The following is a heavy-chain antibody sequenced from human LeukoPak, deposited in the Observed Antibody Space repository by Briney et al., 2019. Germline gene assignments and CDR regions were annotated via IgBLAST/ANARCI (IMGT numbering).Heavy chain of an antibody. CDR3: AADSGHAFDI. D-gene: IGHD2-15*01. V-gene: IGHV3-21*01. CDR2: ISSSSSYI. Sequence: GGSLRLSCAASGFTFSSYSMNWVRQAPGKGLEWVSPISSSSSYIYYADSVKGRFTISRDNAKNSLYLQMNSLRAEDTAVYYCAADSGHAFDIWGQGTMVTVSS. CDR1: GFTFSSYS. J-gene: IGHJ3*02.